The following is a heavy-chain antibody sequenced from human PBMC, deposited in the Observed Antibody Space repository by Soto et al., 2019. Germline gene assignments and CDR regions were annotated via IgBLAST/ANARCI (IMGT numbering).Heavy chain of an antibody. V-gene: IGHV1-2*06. Sequence: ASVKVSCKASGYIFTDYYMHWVRQAPGQELGWMGRINPNSGATNYAQKFQGRVTMTRDKSTSTAYTELSSLRSEDTAVYYCARDSPDDPWNYFDYWGQGTLVTVSS. CDR1: GYIFTDYY. D-gene: IGHD3-3*01. J-gene: IGHJ4*02. CDR2: INPNSGAT. CDR3: ARDSPDDPWNYFDY.